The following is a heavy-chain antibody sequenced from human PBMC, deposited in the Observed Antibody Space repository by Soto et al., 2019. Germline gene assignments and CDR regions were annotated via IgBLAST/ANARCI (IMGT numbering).Heavy chain of an antibody. D-gene: IGHD3-16*01. CDR1: DGSVNTGNYY. J-gene: IGHJ4*02. V-gene: IGHV4-61*01. Sequence: QVQLQESGPGLVKPSETLSLTCSVSDGSVNTGNYYWSWIRQPPGQGLERFGHIYYIGTTNYNPSLKSRVNISVDTSKNQFSLKVTSVTAADTAVYFCAREEKQLSRYGGDFDYWGQGILVTVSS. CDR3: AREEKQLSRYGGDFDY. CDR2: IYYIGTT.